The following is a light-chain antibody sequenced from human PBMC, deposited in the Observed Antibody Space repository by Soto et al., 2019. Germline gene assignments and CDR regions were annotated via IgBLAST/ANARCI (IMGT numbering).Light chain of an antibody. J-gene: IGLJ2*01. CDR1: SSNSGSNY. V-gene: IGLV1-47*01. CDR3: ATWDDSLRGVL. Sequence: QAVVTQPPSASGTPGQRVTISCSGGSSNSGSNYAYWYRQLPGPAPKLVIYANSQRPSGVPDRFSGSKSGTSASLAISGLRSEDEADYYCATWDDSLRGVLFGGGTKLTVL. CDR2: ANS.